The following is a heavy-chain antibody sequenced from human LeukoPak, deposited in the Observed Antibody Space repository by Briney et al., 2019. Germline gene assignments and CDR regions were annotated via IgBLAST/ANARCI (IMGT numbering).Heavy chain of an antibody. Sequence: SETLSLTCTVSGASISSYYWTWIRQPPGKGLEWIGYMYYSGSTNYNPSLKSRVTISVDTSKNQFSLKLSSVTAADTAVYYCARRGQSSGWPYYYYYYMDVWGKGTTVTISS. CDR2: MYYSGST. CDR3: ARRGQSSGWPYYYYYYMDV. J-gene: IGHJ6*03. V-gene: IGHV4-59*12. D-gene: IGHD6-19*01. CDR1: GASISSYY.